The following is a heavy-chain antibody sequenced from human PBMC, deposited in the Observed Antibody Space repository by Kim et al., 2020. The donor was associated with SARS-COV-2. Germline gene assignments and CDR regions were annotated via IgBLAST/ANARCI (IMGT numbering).Heavy chain of an antibody. Sequence: SETLSLTCTVSGGSISSYYWSWIRQPPGKGLEWIGYIYYSGSTNYNPSLKSRVTISVDTSKNQFSLKLSSVTAADTAVYYCARGHSSWTDDYWGQGTLVTVSS. J-gene: IGHJ4*02. D-gene: IGHD6-13*01. CDR1: GGSISSYY. CDR2: IYYSGST. V-gene: IGHV4-59*13. CDR3: ARGHSSWTDDY.